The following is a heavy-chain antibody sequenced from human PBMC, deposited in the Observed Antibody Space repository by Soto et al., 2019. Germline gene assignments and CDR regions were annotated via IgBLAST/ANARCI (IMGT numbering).Heavy chain of an antibody. V-gene: IGHV3-74*01. CDR1: GFTFTNYW. J-gene: IGHJ4*02. CDR3: TTVFED. CDR2: IDGVGAGT. Sequence: GGSLRLSCAASGFTFTNYWMHWVRQVPGKGLVWVSRIDGVGAGTSYSDSVRGRFTISRDNAENMLYLQMNSLRAEDTAVYYCTTVFEDWGQGTLVTV.